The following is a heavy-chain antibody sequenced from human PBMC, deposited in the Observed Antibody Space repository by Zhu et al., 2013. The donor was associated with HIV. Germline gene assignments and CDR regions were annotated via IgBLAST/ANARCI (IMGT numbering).Heavy chain of an antibody. CDR3: ARGTLRDSLGLPVVPAAIHGDFYYDMDV. CDR2: INPKSGGT. CDR1: GYIFTGYY. J-gene: IGHJ6*02. D-gene: IGHD2-2*02. V-gene: IGHV1-2*02. Sequence: QVQLVQSGAEVKKPGASVKVSCKASGYIFTGYYLHWVRQAPGQGLEWMGWINPKSGGTNYAQKFQGRVTMTRDTSISTAYMALSRLRSDDTAVYYCARGTLRDSLGLPVVPAAIHGDFYYDMDVWGQGTTVTVS.